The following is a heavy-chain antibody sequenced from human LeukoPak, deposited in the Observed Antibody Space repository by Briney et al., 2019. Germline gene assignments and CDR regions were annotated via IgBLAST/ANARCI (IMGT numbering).Heavy chain of an antibody. CDR3: ARGRLGYYGSGSNHKGFDP. CDR2: INHSGST. Sequence: SETLSLTCAVYGGSFSGYYWSWIRQPPGKGREWIGEINHSGSTNYNPSLKSRVTISVDTSKNQFSLKLSSVTAADTAVYYCARGRLGYYGSGSNHKGFDPWGQGTLVTVSS. CDR1: GGSFSGYY. D-gene: IGHD3-10*01. J-gene: IGHJ5*02. V-gene: IGHV4-34*01.